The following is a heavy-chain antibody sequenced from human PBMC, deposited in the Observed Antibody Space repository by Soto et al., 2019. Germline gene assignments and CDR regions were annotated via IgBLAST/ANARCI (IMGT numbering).Heavy chain of an antibody. CDR1: GFTFSSYS. J-gene: IGHJ5*01. CDR3: ARDLVFYCSSSSCFGNKWIDS. V-gene: IGHV3-30-3*01. Sequence: PGGSLRLSCAASGFTFSSYSLHWVRQAPGKGLEWVAVISGDGSDKYYADSVKGRFTISRDRSKSSLYLQMNSLRAEDTAVYYCARDLVFYCSSSSCFGNKWIDSWGQGTLVTVSS. CDR2: ISGDGSDK. D-gene: IGHD2-15*01.